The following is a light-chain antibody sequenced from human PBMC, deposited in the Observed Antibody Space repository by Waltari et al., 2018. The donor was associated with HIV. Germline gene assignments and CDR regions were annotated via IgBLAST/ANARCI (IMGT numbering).Light chain of an antibody. J-gene: IGLJ2*01. V-gene: IGLV2-14*03. CDR3: SSYTSSSALYVV. CDR2: DVS. Sequence: QSALTQPASVSGSPGQSITISCTGTSSDVGGYNYVSWYQQHPGKAPKLMIDDVSMRPAWVSSRFAGSKSGNTASLPISGLQAEDEAEYYCSSYTSSSALYVVFGGGTKLTVL. CDR1: SSDVGGYNY.